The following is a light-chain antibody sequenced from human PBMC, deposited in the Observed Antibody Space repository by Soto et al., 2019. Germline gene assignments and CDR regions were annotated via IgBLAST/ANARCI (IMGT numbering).Light chain of an antibody. CDR2: AAS. Sequence: DLQLTQSPSSLSASVRDRITITCRASQSIGSNLNWYQQSPGKAPKLLVFAASSKPRGVPSRFSGSGSGTEFTLTISSLQPEDFATYYCQQANSFPITFGQGTRLEIK. CDR1: QSIGSN. CDR3: QQANSFPIT. V-gene: IGKV1-39*01. J-gene: IGKJ5*01.